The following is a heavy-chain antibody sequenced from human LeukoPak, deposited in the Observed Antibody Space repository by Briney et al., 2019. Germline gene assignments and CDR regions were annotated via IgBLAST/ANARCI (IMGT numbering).Heavy chain of an antibody. J-gene: IGHJ4*02. CDR3: ATSGWYGYYYFDY. V-gene: IGHV3-11*04. Sequence: GGSLRLPCAASGFTFSDYYMSWIRQAPGKGLEWVSYISSSGSTIYYADTVKGRFTISRDNAKNSLYLQMNSLRAEDTAVYYCATSGWYGYYYFDYWGQGTLVTVSS. CDR1: GFTFSDYY. CDR2: ISSSGSTI. D-gene: IGHD6-19*01.